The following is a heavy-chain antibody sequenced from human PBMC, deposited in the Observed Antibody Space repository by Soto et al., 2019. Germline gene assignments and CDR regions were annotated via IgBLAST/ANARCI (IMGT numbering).Heavy chain of an antibody. CDR1: GVTFSSYS. CDR2: IIPIFGTA. CDR3: ARGGIVVVTAIRYYYGMDV. J-gene: IGHJ6*02. D-gene: IGHD2-21*02. V-gene: IGHV1-69*13. Sequence: SVKVSCKASGVTFSSYSISWVRQAPVQGLEWMGGIIPIFGTANYAQKFQGRVTITADESTSTAYMELSSLRSEDTAVYYCARGGIVVVTAIRYYYGMDVWGQGTTVTVSS.